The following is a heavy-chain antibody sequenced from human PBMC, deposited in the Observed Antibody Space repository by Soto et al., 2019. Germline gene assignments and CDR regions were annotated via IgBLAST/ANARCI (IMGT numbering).Heavy chain of an antibody. Sequence: QVQLMESGGGVVQPGRSLRLSCAASGFILSNYDMHWVRQAPGKGLEWLAVFSPDGSKIFYAESVKGRFTISRDISKNTLYPKRNTWSPEDTAVFFWAKKFIPKIPFDYGGQETLFTVSS. J-gene: IGHJ4*02. CDR3: AKKFIPKIPFDY. CDR1: GFILSNYD. CDR2: FSPDGSKI. D-gene: IGHD3-16*01. V-gene: IGHV3-30*18.